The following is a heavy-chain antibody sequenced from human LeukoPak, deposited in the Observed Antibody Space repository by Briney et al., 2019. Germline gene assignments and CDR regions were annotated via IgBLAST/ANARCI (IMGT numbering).Heavy chain of an antibody. CDR1: GGSISSSSYY. CDR3: AGSYYDFWSGYPLWFGP. Sequence: PSETLSLTCTVSGGSISSSSYYWGWIRQPPGKGLEWIGSIYYSRSPYYTPSHKSRVIISVDTSKNQFSLKLSSVTAADTAVYYCAGSYYDFWSGYPLWFGPWGQGTLVTVSS. V-gene: IGHV4-39*01. D-gene: IGHD3-3*01. CDR2: IYYSRSP. J-gene: IGHJ5*02.